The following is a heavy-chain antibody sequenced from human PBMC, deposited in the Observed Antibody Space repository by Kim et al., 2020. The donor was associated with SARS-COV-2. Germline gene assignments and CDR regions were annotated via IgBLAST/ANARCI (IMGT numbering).Heavy chain of an antibody. Sequence: GGSLRLSCAASGFSFSASYMNWVRQAPGKGLEWVVNIDPDGSAKKHLDSVKGRFTISRDNAKNSLYLQMNSLRVDDTAVYYCVRAAGFWGQGTLVTVSS. CDR1: GFSFSASY. J-gene: IGHJ4*02. CDR2: IDPDGSAK. V-gene: IGHV3-7*01. D-gene: IGHD6-25*01. CDR3: VRAAGF.